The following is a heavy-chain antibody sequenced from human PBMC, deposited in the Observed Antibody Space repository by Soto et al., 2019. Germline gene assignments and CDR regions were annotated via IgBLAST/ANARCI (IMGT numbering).Heavy chain of an antibody. Sequence: PGGSLGLSCAASGFTFSSYWMHWVRQAPGKGLMWVSRIHNDGSTTRYADSVKGRFTISRDNAKNTLYLQMSSLRVEDTAVYYCARDNWNSYWGQGTLVTVSS. CDR2: IHNDGSTT. V-gene: IGHV3-74*01. D-gene: IGHD1-7*01. CDR1: GFTFSSYW. CDR3: ARDNWNSY. J-gene: IGHJ4*01.